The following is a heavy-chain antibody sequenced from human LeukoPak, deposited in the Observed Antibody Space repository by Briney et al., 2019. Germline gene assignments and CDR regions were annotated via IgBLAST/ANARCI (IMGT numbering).Heavy chain of an antibody. CDR1: GYSFTSNW. CDR3: ASTLTTYIDY. J-gene: IGHJ4*02. CDR2: IDPSNSYT. Sequence: AESLKISSKGSGYSFTSNWTSWVRQMPGKGLEWMGRIDPSNSYTNYSPSFQGHVTISADKSISTAYLQWSSLRASDTAMYYCASTLTTYIDYWGQVPLVTVSS. D-gene: IGHD4-17*01. V-gene: IGHV5-10-1*01.